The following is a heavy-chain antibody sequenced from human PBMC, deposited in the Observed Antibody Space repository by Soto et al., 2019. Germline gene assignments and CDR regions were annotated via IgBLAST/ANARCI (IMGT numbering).Heavy chain of an antibody. CDR2: IYWDDDE. J-gene: IGHJ4*02. V-gene: IGHV2-5*02. CDR1: GFSLTTAGVG. CDR3: AHSRNLITDDAQVGDFDY. D-gene: IGHD3-10*01. Sequence: QINLKESGPTLVKPTQTLTLTCSFSGFSLTTAGVGVGWVRQSPGEALEWLALIYWDDDERYSPSLKTRLTITKDTSKHQVVLKMTNMAPVDTATYYCAHSRNLITDDAQVGDFDYWGQGTLVTVSS.